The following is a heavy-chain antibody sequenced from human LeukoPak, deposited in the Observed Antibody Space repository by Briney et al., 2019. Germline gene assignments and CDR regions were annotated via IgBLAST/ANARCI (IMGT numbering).Heavy chain of an antibody. CDR1: GGTFSSYA. CDR3: ARGAYYYDSSGYYDSRDFDY. J-gene: IGHJ4*02. CDR2: IIPIFGTA. D-gene: IGHD3-22*01. Sequence: ASVKVSCKASGGTFSSYAISWVRQAPGHGLEWMGGIIPIFGTANYAQKFQGRVTITTDESTSTAYMELSSLRSEDTAVYYCARGAYYYDSSGYYDSRDFDYWGQGTLVTVSS. V-gene: IGHV1-69*05.